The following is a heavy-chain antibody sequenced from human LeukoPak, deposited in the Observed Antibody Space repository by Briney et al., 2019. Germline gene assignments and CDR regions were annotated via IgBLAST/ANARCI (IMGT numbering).Heavy chain of an antibody. CDR3: ARDRGYSYAFDY. J-gene: IGHJ4*02. D-gene: IGHD5-18*01. V-gene: IGHV4-4*07. CDR1: GGSISSYY. Sequence: SETLSFTGTVPGGSISSYYWSWIRQPAGKGLKWIGRIYTSGSTNYNPSLKSRVTISIDTSKSQFSLKLNSVTAADTGVYYCARDRGYSYAFDYWGQGTLVTVSS. CDR2: IYTSGST.